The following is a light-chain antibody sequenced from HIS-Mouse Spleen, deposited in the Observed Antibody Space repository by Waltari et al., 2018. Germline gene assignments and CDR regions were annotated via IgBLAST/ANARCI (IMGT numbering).Light chain of an antibody. Sequence: DIQLTQSPSLLSASVGDRVTITCRASQGISSYLAWYQQKPAKAPKLLIYAASTLQSGVPSRFSGSGSGTEFTLTISSLQPEDFATYYCQQLNSYPPTFGQGTKVEIK. CDR3: QQLNSYPPT. CDR2: AAS. CDR1: QGISSY. V-gene: IGKV1-9*01. J-gene: IGKJ1*01.